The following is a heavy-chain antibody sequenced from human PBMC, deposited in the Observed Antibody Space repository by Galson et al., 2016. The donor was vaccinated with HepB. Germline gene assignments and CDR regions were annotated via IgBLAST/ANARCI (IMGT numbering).Heavy chain of an antibody. CDR3: ARGVGFGDYTFDV. J-gene: IGHJ3*01. Sequence: SLRLSCAASGFTFSGYGMHWVRQAPGKGLEWVALIRSDGSITYYGDSVKGRFTISRDNSKNTLHLQMTGLRAEDTAVYYCARGVGFGDYTFDVWGQGTMVIVPS. CDR2: IRSDGSIT. CDR1: GFTFSGYG. D-gene: IGHD4-17*01. V-gene: IGHV3-33*01.